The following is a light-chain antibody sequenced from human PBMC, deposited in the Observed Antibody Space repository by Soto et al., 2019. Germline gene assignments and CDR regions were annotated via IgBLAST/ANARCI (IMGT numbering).Light chain of an antibody. Sequence: IQLTQSPSSLSASVGDRVTITCQASRGISSYLAWYQQKPGKAPKLLVYSASTLQSGVPSRFSGSGSGTEFTLTISGLLPEDFATYHCQQLNTLPFTFGQGTRLEIK. CDR2: SAS. CDR1: RGISSY. J-gene: IGKJ5*01. V-gene: IGKV1-9*01. CDR3: QQLNTLPFT.